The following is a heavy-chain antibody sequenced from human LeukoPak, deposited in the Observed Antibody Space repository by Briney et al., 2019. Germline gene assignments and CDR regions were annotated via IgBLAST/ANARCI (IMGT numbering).Heavy chain of an antibody. Sequence: GASVKVSCKASGYTFTSYDINWVRQATGQGLEWMGGMNPNSGNTGYAQKFQGRVTMTRNTSISTAYMELSSLRSEDTAVYYCARGFIAAAAPRLGYWGQGTLVTVSS. CDR3: ARGFIAAAAPRLGY. V-gene: IGHV1-8*01. CDR1: GYTFTSYD. J-gene: IGHJ4*02. CDR2: MNPNSGNT. D-gene: IGHD6-13*01.